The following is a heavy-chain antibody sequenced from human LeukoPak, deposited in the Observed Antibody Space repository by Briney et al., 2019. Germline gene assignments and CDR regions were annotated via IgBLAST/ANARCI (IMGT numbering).Heavy chain of an antibody. V-gene: IGHV1-8*01. Sequence: ASVKVSCKDSGYTFISYDINWVRQAPPQGLEWMGWKKLNSGNTGYAQKFQGRVTMTKNTSLSTAYMELSSLRCEDSAVYYCARLGSSGYLRITREYFDYWGQGNLVTVSS. CDR3: ARLGSSGYLRITREYFDY. J-gene: IGHJ4*02. CDR1: GYTFISYD. D-gene: IGHD3-22*01. CDR2: KKLNSGNT.